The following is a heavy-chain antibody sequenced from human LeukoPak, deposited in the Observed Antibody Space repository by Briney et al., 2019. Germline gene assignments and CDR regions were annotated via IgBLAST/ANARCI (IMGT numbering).Heavy chain of an antibody. J-gene: IGHJ3*02. CDR1: GGSFSGYY. CDR3: ARWDPLNNSGSYVDAFDI. Sequence: PSETLSLTCAVYGGSFSGYYWSWIRQPPGKGLEWIGEINHSGSTNYNPSLKSRVTISVDTSKNQFSLKLSSVTAADTAVYYCARWDPLNNSGSYVDAFDIWGQGTMVTVSS. D-gene: IGHD1-26*01. V-gene: IGHV4-34*01. CDR2: INHSGST.